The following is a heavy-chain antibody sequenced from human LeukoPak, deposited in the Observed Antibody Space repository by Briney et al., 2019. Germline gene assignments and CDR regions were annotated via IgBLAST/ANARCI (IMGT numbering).Heavy chain of an antibody. V-gene: IGHV3-74*01. CDR3: ARGPLGDFWSGEIDY. CDR2: INTDGSST. D-gene: IGHD3-3*01. Sequence: GGSLRLSCAASGFTFSSYWMHWVRQAPGKGLVWVSRINTDGSSTSYADSVKGRFTISRDNAKTTLYLQMNSLRAEDTAVYYCARGPLGDFWSGEIDYWGQGTLVTVSS. CDR1: GFTFSSYW. J-gene: IGHJ4*02.